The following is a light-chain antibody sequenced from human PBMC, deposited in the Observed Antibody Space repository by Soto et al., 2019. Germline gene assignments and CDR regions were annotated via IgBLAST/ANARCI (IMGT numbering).Light chain of an antibody. CDR1: QSVSSSY. J-gene: IGKJ2*01. V-gene: IGKV3-20*01. CDR3: QQYGSSPLYT. CDR2: GAS. Sequence: EIVLTQSPGTLSLSPGERATLSCRASQSVSSSYLAWYQQKPGQAPRHLIYGASSRATGIPDRFSGSGSGTDFTLTISRLEPEEFAVYYCQQYGSSPLYTFGQGTKLEIQ.